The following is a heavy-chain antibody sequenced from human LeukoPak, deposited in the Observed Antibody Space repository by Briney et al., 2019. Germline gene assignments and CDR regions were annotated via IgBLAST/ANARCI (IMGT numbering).Heavy chain of an antibody. CDR2: INPNSGGT. V-gene: IGHV1-2*02. CDR1: GYTFTDYY. Sequence: ASVKVSCKASGYTFTDYYMHWVRQPPGQGLEWMGWINPNSGGTNYAQKFQGRATMTRDTSINTAYMELSRLRSDDTAVYYCARGGSYLFDYWGQGTLVTVSS. J-gene: IGHJ4*02. CDR3: ARGGSYLFDY. D-gene: IGHD1-26*01.